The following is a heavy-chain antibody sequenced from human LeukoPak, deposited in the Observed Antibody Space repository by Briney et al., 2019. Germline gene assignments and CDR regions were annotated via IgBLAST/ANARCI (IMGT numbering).Heavy chain of an antibody. CDR3: ARAYDMIDY. Sequence: ASVKVSCKASGYTFSSYYMHWVRQAPGQGLEWMGIINPSGGSTSYAQKFQGRIAMTRDTSTSTVYMVLSSLRSEDTAVYYCARAYDMIDYWGQGTLVTVSS. CDR1: GYTFSSYY. J-gene: IGHJ4*02. D-gene: IGHD3-9*01. V-gene: IGHV1-46*01. CDR2: INPSGGST.